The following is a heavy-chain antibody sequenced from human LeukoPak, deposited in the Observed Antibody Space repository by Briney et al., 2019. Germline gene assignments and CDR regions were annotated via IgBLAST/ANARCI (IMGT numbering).Heavy chain of an antibody. Sequence: ASVKVSCKASGYTFTGYYMHWVRQAPGQGLEWMGWINPNSGGTNYAQKFQGRVTMTRDTSISTAYMELSRLRSDDTAVYYCARVHCDILTGYSLFDYWGQGTLVTVSS. J-gene: IGHJ4*02. V-gene: IGHV1-2*02. D-gene: IGHD3-9*01. CDR1: GYTFTGYY. CDR3: ARVHCDILTGYSLFDY. CDR2: INPNSGGT.